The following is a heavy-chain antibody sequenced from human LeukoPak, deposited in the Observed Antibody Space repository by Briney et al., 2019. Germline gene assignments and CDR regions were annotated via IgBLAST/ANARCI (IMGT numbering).Heavy chain of an antibody. CDR1: GGSISSGDYY. Sequence: SQTLSLTCTVSGGSISSGDYYWSWIRQPPGKGLEWIGYIYYSGSTYYNPSLKSRVTISVDTSKNQFSLKLSSVTAAHTAVYYCASSGVVPAKMIGYWGQGTLVTVSS. V-gene: IGHV4-30-4*01. J-gene: IGHJ4*02. CDR3: ASSGVVPAKMIGY. CDR2: IYYSGST. D-gene: IGHD2-2*01.